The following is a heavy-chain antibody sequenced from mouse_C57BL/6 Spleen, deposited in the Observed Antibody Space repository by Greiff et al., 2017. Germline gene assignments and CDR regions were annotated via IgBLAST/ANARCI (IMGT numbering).Heavy chain of an antibody. Sequence: QVQLQQSGAELVKPGASVKLSCKASGYTFTSYWMHWVKQRPGRGLEWIGTIDPNSGGTKYNEKFKSKDTLTVDKPSSTAYMQLSSLTSEDSAVYDCARGDSGCGNYYAMDYWGQGTSVTVSS. V-gene: IGHV1-72*01. CDR2: IDPNSGGT. J-gene: IGHJ4*01. CDR1: GYTFTSYW. D-gene: IGHD2-1*01. CDR3: ARGDSGCGNYYAMDY.